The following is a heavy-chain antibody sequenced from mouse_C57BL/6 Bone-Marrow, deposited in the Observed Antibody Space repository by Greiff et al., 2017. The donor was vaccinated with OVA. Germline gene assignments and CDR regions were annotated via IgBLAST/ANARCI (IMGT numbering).Heavy chain of an antibody. CDR1: GYTFTSYG. D-gene: IGHD1-1*01. J-gene: IGHJ4*01. CDR3: ARGGVYYGKGAMDY. Sequence: QVQLQQSGAELARPGASVKLSCKASGYTFTSYGISWVKQRTGQGLEWIGEIYPRSGNTYYNEKFKGKATLTADKSSSTAYMELRSLTSEDSAVYFCARGGVYYGKGAMDYWGQGTSVTVSS. CDR2: IYPRSGNT. V-gene: IGHV1-81*01.